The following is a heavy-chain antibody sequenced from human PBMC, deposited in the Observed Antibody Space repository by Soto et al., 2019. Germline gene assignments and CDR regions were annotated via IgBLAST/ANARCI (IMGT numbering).Heavy chain of an antibody. J-gene: IGHJ4*02. CDR3: ARKNVVVLGNYGFL. D-gene: IGHD2-15*01. CDR2: ISGNGIST. Sequence: LRLSCAASGFTFNNYAMSWVRQAPGKGLEWVSAISGNGISTYYADSVRGRFTISRDNSENTLFLQMNRLRADDTAVYYCARKNVVVLGNYGFLWGQGTLVTVSS. CDR1: GFTFNNYA. V-gene: IGHV3-23*01.